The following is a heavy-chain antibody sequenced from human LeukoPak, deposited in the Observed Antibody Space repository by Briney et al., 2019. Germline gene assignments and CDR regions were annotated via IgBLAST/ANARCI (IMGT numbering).Heavy chain of an antibody. V-gene: IGHV3-48*01. CDR3: ARAGFWDSGYYYYDY. J-gene: IGHJ4*02. Sequence: GGSLRLSCVASGFTFSSYSMNWVRRAPGKGLEWVSYIHSSGRTTHYADSVKGRFTISRDNSRNTLYLQMNSLRAEDTALYYCARAGFWDSGYYYYDYWGQGTLVTVSS. CDR1: GFTFSSYS. CDR2: IHSSGRTT. D-gene: IGHD3-22*01.